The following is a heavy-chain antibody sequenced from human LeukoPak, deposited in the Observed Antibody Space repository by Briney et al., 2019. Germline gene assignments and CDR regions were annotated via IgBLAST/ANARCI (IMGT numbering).Heavy chain of an antibody. CDR2: INHSGST. Sequence: SETLSLTCAVYGGSFSGYYWSWIRQPPGKGLEWIGEINHSGSTNYNPSLKSRVTISVDTSKNQFSLKLSSLTAADTAVYYCARGLGLRWQYFDYWGQGTLVIVSS. J-gene: IGHJ4*02. D-gene: IGHD4-23*01. V-gene: IGHV4-34*01. CDR1: GGSFSGYY. CDR3: ARGLGLRWQYFDY.